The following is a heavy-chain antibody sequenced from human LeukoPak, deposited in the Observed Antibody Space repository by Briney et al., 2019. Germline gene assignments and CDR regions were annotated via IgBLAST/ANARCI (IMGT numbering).Heavy chain of an antibody. Sequence: GGSLRLSCAASGFTFSSYSMNWVRQAPGKGLEWVSYISSSSSTIYYADSVKGRFTISRDNAKNSLYLQMNSLRAEDTAVYYCARDHLVLPDRGIVGDTGFGPWGQGTLVTVSS. J-gene: IGHJ5*02. CDR3: ARDHLVLPDRGIVGDTGFGP. V-gene: IGHV3-48*01. CDR2: ISSSSSTI. CDR1: GFTFSSYS. D-gene: IGHD1-26*01.